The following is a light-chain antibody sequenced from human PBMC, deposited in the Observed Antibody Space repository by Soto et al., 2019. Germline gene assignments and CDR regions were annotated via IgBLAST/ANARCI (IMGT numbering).Light chain of an antibody. CDR3: LQDYNYPLT. V-gene: IGKV1-6*01. CDR1: QSVSNY. CDR2: AAS. Sequence: IQMTQSPSSLSASVGDRVTITCRASQSVSNYLNWYQQKPGKAPTLLIYAASSLQSGVPSRFSGSGSGTDFTLTISSLQPEDFATYYCLQDYNYPLTFGQGTKVDIK. J-gene: IGKJ1*01.